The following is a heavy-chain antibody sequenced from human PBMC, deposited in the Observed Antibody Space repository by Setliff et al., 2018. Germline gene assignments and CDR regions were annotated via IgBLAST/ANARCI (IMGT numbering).Heavy chain of an antibody. J-gene: IGHJ5*02. D-gene: IGHD3-10*01. Sequence: LSLTCAISGVSVSINNWWSWVRQPPGKGLEWIGEVNHRGGTYYSPSLKRRVTISVDKSKNQLSLKLTSVTAADTAVYYCARGESIGSGTVNLDRWGQGKLVTVSS. CDR1: GVSVSINNW. CDR2: VNHRGGT. CDR3: ARGESIGSGTVNLDR. V-gene: IGHV4-4*02.